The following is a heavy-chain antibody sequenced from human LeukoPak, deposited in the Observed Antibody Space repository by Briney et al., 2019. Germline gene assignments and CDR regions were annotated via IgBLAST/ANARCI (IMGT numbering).Heavy chain of an antibody. D-gene: IGHD6-19*01. J-gene: IGHJ4*02. CDR1: GFTFSSYA. CDR2: ISGSGGST. CDR3: AKAVGAVAGKGPFDY. V-gene: IGHV3-23*01. Sequence: GGSLRLSCAASGFTFSSYAMSWVRQAPGKGLEWVSAISGSGGSTYYADSVKGRFTISRDNSKNTLYLQMNSLRAKDTAVYYCAKAVGAVAGKGPFDYWGQGTLVTVSS.